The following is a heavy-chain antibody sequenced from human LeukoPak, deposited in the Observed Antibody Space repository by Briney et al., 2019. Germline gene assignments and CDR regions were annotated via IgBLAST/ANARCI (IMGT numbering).Heavy chain of an antibody. J-gene: IGHJ4*02. Sequence: SETLSLTCTVSGGSISSSSYYWSWIRQPPGKGLEWIGEINHSGSTNYNPSLKSRVTISVDTSKNQFSLKLSSVTAADTAVYYCARAYSYGLYFDYWGQGTLVTVSS. D-gene: IGHD5-18*01. CDR2: INHSGST. CDR1: GGSISSSSYY. CDR3: ARAYSYGLYFDY. V-gene: IGHV4-39*07.